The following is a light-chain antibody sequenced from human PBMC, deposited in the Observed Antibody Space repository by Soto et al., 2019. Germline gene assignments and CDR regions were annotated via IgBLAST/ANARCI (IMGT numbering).Light chain of an antibody. CDR1: QSLSRH. CDR3: QQRGDWPPT. J-gene: IGKJ4*01. Sequence: EIVLTQSPATLSLSPGERATLSCRASQSLSRHLAWYQQIPGQAPRLLIYNTSNRATGIPARFSGSGSGTDFTLTISSLEPGDFAVYYCQQRGDWPPTFGGGTKVEIK. V-gene: IGKV3-11*01. CDR2: NTS.